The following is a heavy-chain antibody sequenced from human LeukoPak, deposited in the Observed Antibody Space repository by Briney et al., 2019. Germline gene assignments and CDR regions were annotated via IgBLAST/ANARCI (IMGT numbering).Heavy chain of an antibody. CDR2: IYYSGST. J-gene: IGHJ3*02. CDR3: ARAEQLVRGAFDI. V-gene: IGHV4-30-4*08. Sequence: SGPTLVNPTQTLTLTCTFSGFSLSTSGMRVSWIRQPPGKGMEWIGYIYYSGSTYYNPSLKSRVTISVDTSKNQFSLKLSSVTAADTAVYYCARAEQLVRGAFDIWGQGTMVTVSS. CDR1: GFSLSTSGMR. D-gene: IGHD6-13*01.